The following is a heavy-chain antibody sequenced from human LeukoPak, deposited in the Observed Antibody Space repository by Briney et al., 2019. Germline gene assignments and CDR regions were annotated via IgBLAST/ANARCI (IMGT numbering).Heavy chain of an antibody. J-gene: IGHJ3*02. CDR3: AKTAGYYDSSGYSHDAFDI. Sequence: GGSLRLSCAASGFTFSDSSMHWVRQPSGKGLEWVGRIRSKANNYETAYTASVTGRFTISRDDSKNTAYLQMNSLKTEDTAVYYCAKTAGYYDSSGYSHDAFDIWGQGTMVTVSS. V-gene: IGHV3-73*01. CDR1: GFTFSDSS. CDR2: IRSKANNYET. D-gene: IGHD3-22*01.